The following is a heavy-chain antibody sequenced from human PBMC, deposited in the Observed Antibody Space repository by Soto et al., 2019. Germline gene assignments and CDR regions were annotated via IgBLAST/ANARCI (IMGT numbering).Heavy chain of an antibody. V-gene: IGHV1-46*01. CDR1: GYTFTSYY. Sequence: ASVKVSCKASGYTFTSYYMHWVRQAPGQGLEWMGIINPSGGSTSYAQKFQGRVTMTRDTSTSTVYMELSSLRSEDTAVYYCARDIGTAAREYYSHYWGQPTLVTVSS. D-gene: IGHD6-6*01. J-gene: IGHJ4*02. CDR2: INPSGGST. CDR3: ARDIGTAAREYYSHY.